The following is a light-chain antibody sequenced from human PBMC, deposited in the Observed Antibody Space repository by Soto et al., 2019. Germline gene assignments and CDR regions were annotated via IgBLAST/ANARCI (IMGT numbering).Light chain of an antibody. CDR2: AAS. J-gene: IGKJ5*01. Sequence: SQLTQSPSSLSASVGDRVTMTCRASQGIGSYLAWYQQKPGKAPKLLIYAASTLQSGVPSRFSGSGSGTDFTLTISSLQPEDFATYYCQQYYSYPITFGQGTRLEI. CDR1: QGIGSY. CDR3: QQYYSYPIT. V-gene: IGKV1-9*01.